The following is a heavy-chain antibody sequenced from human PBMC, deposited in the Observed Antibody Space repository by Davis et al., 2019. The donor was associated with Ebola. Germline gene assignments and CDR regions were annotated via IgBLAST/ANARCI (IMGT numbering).Heavy chain of an antibody. CDR1: GGSISSSSYY. Sequence: MPGGSLRLSCTVSGGSISSSSYYWGWIRQPPGKGLEWIGSIYYSGSTYYNPSLKRRVTISVDTSKNQFSLKLSSVTAADTAVYYCARLGSSWSNWFDPWGQGTLVTVSS. CDR2: IYYSGST. J-gene: IGHJ5*02. V-gene: IGHV4-39*01. D-gene: IGHD6-13*01. CDR3: ARLGSSWSNWFDP.